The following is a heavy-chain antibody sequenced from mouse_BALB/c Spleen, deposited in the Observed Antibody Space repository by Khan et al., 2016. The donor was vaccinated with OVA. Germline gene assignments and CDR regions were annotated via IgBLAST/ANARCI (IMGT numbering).Heavy chain of an antibody. Sequence: VQLQQSGAELARPGASVKMSCKASGYTFISYTIHWIKKRPGQGLEWIGYINPSNGYTNYNQKFKDKATLTTDKSSTTAYLQLSSLTSDDSAVXNGVRDGAYHRNDGWFAYWGQGTLVTVSA. CDR2: INPSNGYT. D-gene: IGHD2-14*01. V-gene: IGHV1-4*01. J-gene: IGHJ3*01. CDR1: GYTFISYT. CDR3: VRDGAYHRNDGWFAY.